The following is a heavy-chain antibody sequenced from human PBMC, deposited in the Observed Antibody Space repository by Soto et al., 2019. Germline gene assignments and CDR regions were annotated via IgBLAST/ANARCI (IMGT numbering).Heavy chain of an antibody. CDR1: GYSISSSNW. Sequence: LSLTCAVSGYSISSSNWWGWIRQPPGKGLEWIGYIYYSGSTYYNPSLKSRVTMSVDTSKNQFSLKLSSVTAVDTAVYYCARLYNWNGYYYGMDVWGQGTTVTVSS. CDR2: IYYSGST. CDR3: ARLYNWNGYYYGMDV. V-gene: IGHV4-28*01. J-gene: IGHJ6*02. D-gene: IGHD1-20*01.